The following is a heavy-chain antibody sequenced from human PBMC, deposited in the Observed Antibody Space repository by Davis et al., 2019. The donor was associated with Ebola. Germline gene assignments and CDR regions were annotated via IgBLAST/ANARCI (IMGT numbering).Heavy chain of an antibody. CDR1: GYTFTGYY. D-gene: IGHD2-8*02. J-gene: IGHJ6*02. V-gene: IGHV1-2*02. Sequence: ASVKVSCKASGYTFTGYYMHWVRQAPGQGLEWMGWINPNSGGTNYAQKFQGRVTMTRDTSISTAYMELSRLRSDDTAVYYCARDPEGYCTGGVCSYYYYGMDVWGQGTTVTVSS. CDR2: INPNSGGT. CDR3: ARDPEGYCTGGVCSYYYYGMDV.